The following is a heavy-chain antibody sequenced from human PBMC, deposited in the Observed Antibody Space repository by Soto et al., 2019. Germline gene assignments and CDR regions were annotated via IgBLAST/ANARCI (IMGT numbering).Heavy chain of an antibody. CDR1: GGSISSGGYY. V-gene: IGHV4-31*03. CDR2: IYYSGST. J-gene: IGHJ6*02. D-gene: IGHD6-19*01. Sequence: PSETLSLTCTVSGGSISSGGYYWSWIRQHPGKGLEWIGYIYYSGSTYYNPSLKSRVTISVDTSKNQFSLKLSSVTAADTAVYYCARDHSSGWLRALGMDVWGQGTTVTVSS. CDR3: ARDHSSGWLRALGMDV.